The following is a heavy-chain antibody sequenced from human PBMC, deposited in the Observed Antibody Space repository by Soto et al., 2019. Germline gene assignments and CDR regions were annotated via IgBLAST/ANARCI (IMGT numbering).Heavy chain of an antibody. Sequence: ASVKVSCKGSGYTFTGYYMHWVRQAPGQGLEWMGWINPNSGGTNYAQKFQGWVTMTRGTSISTAYMELSRLRSDDTAVYYCARGAARPGYYYYYGMDVWGQGTTVTVSS. CDR1: GYTFTGYY. CDR3: ARGAARPGYYYYYGMDV. V-gene: IGHV1-2*04. CDR2: INPNSGGT. D-gene: IGHD6-6*01. J-gene: IGHJ6*02.